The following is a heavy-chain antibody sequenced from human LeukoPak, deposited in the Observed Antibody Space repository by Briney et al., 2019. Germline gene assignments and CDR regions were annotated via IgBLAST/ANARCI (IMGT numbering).Heavy chain of an antibody. J-gene: IGHJ3*02. V-gene: IGHV4-34*01. CDR1: GGSFSGYY. CDR2: INHSGST. D-gene: IGHD3-10*01. CDR3: ARSGLIMVRGVIIRRSAFDI. Sequence: SETLSLTCAVYGGSFSGYYWSWIRQPPGKGLEWIGEINHSGSTNYNPSLKSRVTISVDTSKSQFSLKLSSVTAADTAVYYCARSGLIMVRGVIIRRSAFDIWGQGTMVTVSS.